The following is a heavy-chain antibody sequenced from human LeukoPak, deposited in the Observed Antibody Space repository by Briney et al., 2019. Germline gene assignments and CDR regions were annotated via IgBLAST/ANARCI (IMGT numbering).Heavy chain of an antibody. CDR2: ISAYNGNT. J-gene: IGHJ5*02. CDR3: ARAAPYCSGGSCYSVS. V-gene: IGHV1-18*01. D-gene: IGHD2-15*01. CDR1: GYTFTSYG. Sequence: ASVKVSCKASGYTFTSYGISWVRQAPGQGLEWMGWISAYNGNTNYAQKLQGRVTMTTDTSTSTAYMELRSLRSDDTAVYYCARAAPYCSGGSCYSVSWGQGILVTVSS.